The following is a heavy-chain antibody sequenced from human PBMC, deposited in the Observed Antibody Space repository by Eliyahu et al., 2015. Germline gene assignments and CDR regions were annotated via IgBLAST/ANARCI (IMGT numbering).Heavy chain of an antibody. CDR3: VIEGGNSGPRWFDP. V-gene: IGHV1-69*01. D-gene: IGHD2-15*01. J-gene: IGHJ5*02. Sequence: EVKKPGSSVKVSCKASGGSFSSYTISWVRQAPGQGLEWMGGIIPFFGTANYAQRFQGRVTITADESTNTAYMDLSSLTSDDTAVYYCVIEGGNSGPRWFDPWGQGTLVTVSS. CDR2: IIPFFGTA. CDR1: GGSFSSYT.